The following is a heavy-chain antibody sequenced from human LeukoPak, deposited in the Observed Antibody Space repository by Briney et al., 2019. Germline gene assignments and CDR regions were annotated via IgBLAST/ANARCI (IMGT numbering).Heavy chain of an antibody. CDR2: IIPIFGTA. V-gene: IGHV1-69*13. CDR3: ARGTYYDSSGYSGVRLFDY. D-gene: IGHD3-22*01. Sequence: SVKVSCKASGGTFSSYAISWVRQAPGQGLEWMGGIIPIFGTANYAQKFQGRVTNTADESTSTGYMELSSLRSEDTAVYYCARGTYYDSSGYSGVRLFDYWGQGTLVTVSS. J-gene: IGHJ4*02. CDR1: GGTFSSYA.